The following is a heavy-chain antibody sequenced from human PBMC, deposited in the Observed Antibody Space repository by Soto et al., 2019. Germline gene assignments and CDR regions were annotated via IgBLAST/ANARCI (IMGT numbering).Heavy chain of an antibody. V-gene: IGHV4-34*01. J-gene: IGHJ6*02. Sequence: SETLSLTCAVYGGSFSGYYWSWIRQPPGKGLEWIGEINHSGSTNYNPSLKSRVTISVDTSKNQFSLKLSSVTAADTAVYYCARGSRFGDSEVLASPLDVWGQGTTVT. CDR1: GGSFSGYY. CDR2: INHSGST. CDR3: ARGSRFGDSEVLASPLDV. D-gene: IGHD3-10*01.